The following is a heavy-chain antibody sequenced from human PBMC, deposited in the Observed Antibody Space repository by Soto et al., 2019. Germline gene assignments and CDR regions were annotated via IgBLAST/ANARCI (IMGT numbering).Heavy chain of an antibody. V-gene: IGHV3-23*01. J-gene: IGHJ4*01. CDR1: GCTFDSYA. Sequence: VGFMRVSWTVVGCTFDSYAMTWVRKAPGRGLESVSSISGSGGHTYYADSVKGRFTISRDNSKNTLYLEMNSLSAEDTVIHSDYRVRHAAGAFPYLRHGTLVTGTS. CDR3: YRVRHAAGAFPY. D-gene: IGHD5-12*01. CDR2: ISGSGGHT.